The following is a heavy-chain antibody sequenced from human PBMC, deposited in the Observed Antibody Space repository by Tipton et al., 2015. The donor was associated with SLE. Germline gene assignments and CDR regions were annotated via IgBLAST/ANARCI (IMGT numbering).Heavy chain of an antibody. D-gene: IGHD6-19*01. V-gene: IGHV4-59*04. Sequence: TLSLTCTVSGGSISSYYWSWIRQPPGKGLEWIGYIYYSGSTYYNPSLKSRVTISVDTSKNQFSLKLSSVTAADTAVYYCAGALRGGSGRGWFDPWGQGTLVTVSS. CDR1: GGSISSYY. CDR3: AGALRGGSGRGWFDP. CDR2: IYYSGST. J-gene: IGHJ5*02.